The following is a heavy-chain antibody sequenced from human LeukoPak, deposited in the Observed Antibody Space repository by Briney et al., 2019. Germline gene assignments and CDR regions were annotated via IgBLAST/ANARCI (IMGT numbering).Heavy chain of an antibody. CDR2: INAGNGNT. J-gene: IGHJ4*02. Sequence: GASVKVSCKASGYTFTGYYMHWVRQAPGQRLEWMGWINAGNGNTKYSQEFQGRVTITRDTSASTAYMELSSLRSEDMAVYYCARSFYGDYYFDYWGQGTLVTVSS. V-gene: IGHV1-3*03. CDR3: ARSFYGDYYFDY. CDR1: GYTFTGYY. D-gene: IGHD4-17*01.